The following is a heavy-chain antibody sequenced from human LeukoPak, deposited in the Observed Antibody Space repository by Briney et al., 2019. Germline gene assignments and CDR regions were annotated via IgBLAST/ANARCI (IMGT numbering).Heavy chain of an antibody. V-gene: IGHV4-61*08. J-gene: IGHJ6*03. Sequence: SQTLSLTCAVSGGSISSGGYSWSWIRQPPGKGLEWIGYIYYSGSTNYNPSLKSRVTISVDTSKNQFSLKLSSVTAADTAVYYCARGRWLNSGNYYYYMDVWGKGTTVTVSS. D-gene: IGHD3-10*01. CDR1: GGSISSGGYS. CDR3: ARGRWLNSGNYYYYMDV. CDR2: IYYSGST.